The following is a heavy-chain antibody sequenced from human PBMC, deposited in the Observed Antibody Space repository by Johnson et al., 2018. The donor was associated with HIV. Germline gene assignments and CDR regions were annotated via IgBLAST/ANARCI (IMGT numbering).Heavy chain of an antibody. V-gene: IGHV3-9*01. Sequence: QLVESGGGLVQPGRSLRLSCAASGFTFDDYAMHWVRQAPGKGLEWVSGISWNSGSIGYADSVKGRFTISRDNAKNSLYLQMNSLRADDTAVYYCARDLAVRSGWYAFDIWGQETMVTVSS. CDR3: ARDLAVRSGWYAFDI. CDR1: GFTFDDYA. D-gene: IGHD6-13*01. J-gene: IGHJ3*02. CDR2: ISWNSGSI.